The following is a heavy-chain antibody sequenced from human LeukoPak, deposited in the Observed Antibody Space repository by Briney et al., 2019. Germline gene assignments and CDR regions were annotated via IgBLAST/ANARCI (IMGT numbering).Heavy chain of an antibody. CDR3: AREGDYCSSTSCPHNNWFDP. CDR2: IYYSGST. D-gene: IGHD2-2*01. CDR1: GGSISSYY. Sequence: SETLSLTCTVSGGSISSYYWSWIRQPPGKGLEWIGYIYYSGSTNYNPSLKSRVTISVDTSKNQFSLKLSSVTAADTAVYYCAREGDYCSSTSCPHNNWFDPWGQGTLVTVSS. J-gene: IGHJ5*02. V-gene: IGHV4-59*12.